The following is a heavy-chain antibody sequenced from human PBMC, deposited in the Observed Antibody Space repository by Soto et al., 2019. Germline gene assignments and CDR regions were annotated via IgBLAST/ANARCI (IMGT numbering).Heavy chain of an antibody. J-gene: IGHJ4*02. CDR1: GGSFSGYY. Sequence: SETLSLTCAVYGGSFSGYYWSWIRQPPGKGLEWIGEINHSGSTNYNPSLKSRVTISVDTSKNQFSLKLSSVTAADTAVYYCAGASGYSSIEKRAPYDYWGQGTLVTVSS. CDR2: INHSGST. D-gene: IGHD5-18*01. CDR3: AGASGYSSIEKRAPYDY. V-gene: IGHV4-34*01.